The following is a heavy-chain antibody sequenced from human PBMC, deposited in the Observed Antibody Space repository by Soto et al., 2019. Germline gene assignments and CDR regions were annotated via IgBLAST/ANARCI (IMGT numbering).Heavy chain of an antibody. V-gene: IGHV1-69*01. CDR1: GGTFSSYA. CDR3: ARAGPLRDGSGSYFDY. CDR2: IIPIFGTA. D-gene: IGHD3-10*01. J-gene: IGHJ4*02. Sequence: QVQLVQSGAEVKKPGSSVKVSCKASGGTFSSYAISWVRQAPGQGLEWMGGIIPIFGTANYAQKFQGRVTITADESTSTAYMEPSSLRFEDTAVYYCARAGPLRDGSGSYFDYWGQGTLVSVSS.